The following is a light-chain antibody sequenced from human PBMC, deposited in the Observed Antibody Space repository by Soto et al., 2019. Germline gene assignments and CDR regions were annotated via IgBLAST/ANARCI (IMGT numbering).Light chain of an antibody. CDR2: DAS. V-gene: IGKV3-11*01. Sequence: EIVLTQSPDTLSLSPGERATLSCRASQSVHSSLAWYQQKPGQAPRLLIYDASNRATGIPARFSGSGSGTDFTLTISSLEREDFAVYYCQQRSNWPPEVTFGPGTKVDIK. J-gene: IGKJ3*01. CDR3: QQRSNWPPEVT. CDR1: QSVHSS.